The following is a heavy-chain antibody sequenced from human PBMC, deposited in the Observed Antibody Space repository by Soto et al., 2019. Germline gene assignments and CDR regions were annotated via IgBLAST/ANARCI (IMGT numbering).Heavy chain of an antibody. V-gene: IGHV4-59*01. D-gene: IGHD1-26*01. CDR3: ASYIEGGGGRGY. Sequence: QVQLQESGPGLVKPSETLSLTCTVSGGSITGYHWSWIRQPPGKGLEWIGYTHGSGITNYNPSLQGRVTISVDTSKNHFSLKLSSVTASDTAVYYCASYIEGGGGRGYWGQGHLLTVSS. CDR1: GGSITGYH. CDR2: THGSGIT. J-gene: IGHJ4*02.